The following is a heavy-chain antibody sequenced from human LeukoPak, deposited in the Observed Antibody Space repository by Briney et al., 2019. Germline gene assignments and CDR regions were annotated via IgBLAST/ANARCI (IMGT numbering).Heavy chain of an antibody. J-gene: IGHJ3*02. CDR2: ISYDGSNK. V-gene: IGHV3-30*03. CDR3: AGDPTSSWETAFDI. D-gene: IGHD1-26*01. CDR1: GFTFSSYG. Sequence: GGSLRLSCAASGFTFSSYGMHWVRQAPGKGLEWVAVISYDGSNKYYADSVKGRFTISRDNSKNTLYLQMNSLRAEDTAVYYCAGDPTSSWETAFDIWGQGTVVTVSS.